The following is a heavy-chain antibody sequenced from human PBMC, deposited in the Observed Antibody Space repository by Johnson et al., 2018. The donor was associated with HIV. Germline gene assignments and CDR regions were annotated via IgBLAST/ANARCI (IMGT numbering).Heavy chain of an antibody. Sequence: QVQLVESGGGLVKPGGSLRLSCAASGFTFSDYYMSWIRQAPGKGLEWLSYISSSGSTIYYSDSVKGRLPISRDNAKNSLYLQMNSLRAEDTAVYYCARDAHRTDDAFDIWGQGTMVTVSS. D-gene: IGHD1-14*01. CDR3: ARDAHRTDDAFDI. V-gene: IGHV3-11*04. CDR2: ISSSGSTI. J-gene: IGHJ3*02. CDR1: GFTFSDYY.